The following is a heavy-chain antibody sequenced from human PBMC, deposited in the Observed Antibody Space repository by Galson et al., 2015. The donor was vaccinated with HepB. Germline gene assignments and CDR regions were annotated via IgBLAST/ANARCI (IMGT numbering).Heavy chain of an antibody. CDR1: GYIFTAYT. CDR3: AKEFIVGPSEVSDY. D-gene: IGHD1-26*01. V-gene: IGHV1-3*01. CDR2: INPGNGNT. Sequence: SVKVSCKASGYIFTAYTIHWVRQAPGQRLEWMGWINPGNGNTKYSQKVQGRVTITRDTSASTAYMELSSLRSEDTAVYYCAKEFIVGPSEVSDYWGQGTVVTVSS. J-gene: IGHJ4*02.